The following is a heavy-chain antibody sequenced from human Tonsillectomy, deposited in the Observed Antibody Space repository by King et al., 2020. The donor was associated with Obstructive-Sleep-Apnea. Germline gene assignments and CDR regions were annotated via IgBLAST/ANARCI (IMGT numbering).Heavy chain of an antibody. CDR2: IFDSENS. J-gene: IGHJ5*02. Sequence: QLQESGPGLVKPSETLSLTCSVSGGSISSSSSGYYWGWIRQPPGKGLEWIGSIFDSENSYYNSSLKSRVTLSLDTSRNQFSLKLSSVTAADTAVYYCARDLTYHYDASGWGWFDPWGQGTLVVVSS. V-gene: IGHV4-39*07. D-gene: IGHD3-22*01. CDR3: ARDLTYHYDASGWGWFDP. CDR1: GGSISSSSSGYY.